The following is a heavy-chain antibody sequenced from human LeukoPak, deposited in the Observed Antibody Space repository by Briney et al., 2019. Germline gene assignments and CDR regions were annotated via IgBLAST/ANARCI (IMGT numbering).Heavy chain of an antibody. J-gene: IGHJ4*02. Sequence: GESLKISCKGSGYSFTSYWIGWVRQMPGKGLEWMGIIHPGDSDTRYSPSFQGQVTISADKSISTAYLQWSSLKASDTAMYCCARRSTFYDPSYYFDYWGQGTLVTVSS. CDR3: ARRSTFYDPSYYFDY. CDR2: IHPGDSDT. D-gene: IGHD3-3*01. CDR1: GYSFTSYW. V-gene: IGHV5-51*01.